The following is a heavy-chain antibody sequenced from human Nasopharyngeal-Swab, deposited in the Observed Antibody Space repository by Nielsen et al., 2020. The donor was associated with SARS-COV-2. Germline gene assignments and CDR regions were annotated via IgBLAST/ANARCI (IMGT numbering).Heavy chain of an antibody. Sequence: GESLKISCMASGYRFVNHWIGWVRQKPGKGLEWMGMVYPGNSEIAYSPSFQGQVTISADKSINTAYLQWRSLRASDTAMYFCARRAARDGYNYEVDPWGQGTLVTVSS. CDR3: ARRAARDGYNYEVDP. J-gene: IGHJ5*02. CDR1: GYRFVNHW. D-gene: IGHD5-24*01. V-gene: IGHV5-51*01. CDR2: VYPGNSEI.